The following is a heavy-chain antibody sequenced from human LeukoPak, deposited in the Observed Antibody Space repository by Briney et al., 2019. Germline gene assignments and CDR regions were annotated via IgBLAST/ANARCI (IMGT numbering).Heavy chain of an antibody. D-gene: IGHD1-26*01. CDR3: GRQGYTASYYFVDY. CDR2: ICTIGTT. CDR1: ADSIYSYY. Sequence: SETLSLTCTVSADSIYSYYWGWVRQPAGKGLEWIGRICTIGTTHYSPSLKSRLTMSIDTSKNQFYLGLRSVTAADTAVYYCGRQGYTASYYFVDYWSQGTLVTVSS. V-gene: IGHV4-4*07. J-gene: IGHJ4*02.